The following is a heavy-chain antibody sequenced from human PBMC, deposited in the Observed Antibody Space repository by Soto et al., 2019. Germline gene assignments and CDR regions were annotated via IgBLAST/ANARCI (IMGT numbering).Heavy chain of an antibody. CDR2: IYWDDDK. J-gene: IGHJ4*02. CDR1: GFSLSTSGVG. V-gene: IGHV2-5*02. D-gene: IGHD5-18*01. Sequence: QITLKESGPTLVKPTQTLTLTCTFSGFSLSTSGVGVGWIRQPPGKALEWLALIYWDDDKRYSPSLTGRLTITKHTSKNQVVLRMTNMDPVDTATYYGAHRPSSNGYSYDCFDYWGQGTLVTVSS. CDR3: AHRPSSNGYSYDCFDY.